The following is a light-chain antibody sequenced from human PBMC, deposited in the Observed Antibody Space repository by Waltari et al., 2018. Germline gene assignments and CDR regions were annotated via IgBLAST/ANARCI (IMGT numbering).Light chain of an antibody. CDR2: EIF. CDR3: IQTLQPWT. CDR1: QSLLQSDGKTF. V-gene: IGKV2D-29*02. Sequence: DVVMTQSPLSLSVTPGQPASMSCKSSQSLLQSDGKTFIYWYLQRPGQSPQLLIYEIFNRFSGVPERFSGSGSGTDFTLNISRVAADDVGTYYCIQTLQPWTIGQGTKVEIK. J-gene: IGKJ1*01.